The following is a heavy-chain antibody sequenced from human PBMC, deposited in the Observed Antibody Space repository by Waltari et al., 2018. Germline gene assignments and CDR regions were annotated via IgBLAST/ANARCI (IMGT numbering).Heavy chain of an antibody. CDR3: ARHPEQLVGYWYFDL. V-gene: IGHV4-38-2*01. CDR2: IYHSGST. Sequence: QVQLQESGPGLVKPSETLSLTCDVSGYSISRGYSWGWIRQPPGKGLEWIGSIYHSGSTYQNPSLKSRLTISLDTSKNQFSLKLSSVTAADTAVFYCARHPEQLVGYWYFDLWGRGTLVTVSS. J-gene: IGHJ2*01. CDR1: GYSISRGYS. D-gene: IGHD6-6*01.